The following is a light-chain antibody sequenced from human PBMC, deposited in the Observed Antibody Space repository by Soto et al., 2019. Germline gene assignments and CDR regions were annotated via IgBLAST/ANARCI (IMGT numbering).Light chain of an antibody. V-gene: IGKV1-27*01. CDR3: QQYYIAPQT. CDR2: AAS. Sequence: DIQMTQSPSSLSASVGDRVIITCRASQGTSNYVAWYQQKPGKVPKVLIYAASTLQSGVPSRFSGSGSGTDFTLTISSLLPEDVATYYCQQYYIAPQTFGHGTKVEI. CDR1: QGTSNY. J-gene: IGKJ1*01.